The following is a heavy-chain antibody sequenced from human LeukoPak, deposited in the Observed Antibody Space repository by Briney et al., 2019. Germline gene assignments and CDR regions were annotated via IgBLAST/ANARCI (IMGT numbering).Heavy chain of an antibody. D-gene: IGHD2-2*01. CDR2: MNPNSGNT. V-gene: IGHV1-8*01. CDR1: GYTFTSYD. Sequence: ASVKVSCKASGYTFTSYDINWVRQATGQGLEWMGWMNPNSGNTGYAQKFQGRVTMTRNTSISTAYMELSSLRSEDTAVYYCARGLRCSTSCYLDYYYMDVWGKRTTVTVSS. J-gene: IGHJ6*03. CDR3: ARGLRCSTSCYLDYYYMDV.